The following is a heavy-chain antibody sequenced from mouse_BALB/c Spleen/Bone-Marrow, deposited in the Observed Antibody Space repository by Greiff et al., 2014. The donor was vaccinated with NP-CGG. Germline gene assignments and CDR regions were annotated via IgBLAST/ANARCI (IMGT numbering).Heavy chain of an antibody. CDR2: ILPGSVTT. Sequence: VQLQQSGAELMKPGASVKISCKATGYTFSSYWIEWIKQRPGHGLEWIGEILPGSVTTNYNGRFKGKATFTADTPSNTAYMQLSSLTSEDSAVYYCARDHFDHWGPGTTLTVSS. J-gene: IGHJ2*01. CDR3: ARDHFDH. CDR1: GYTFSSYW. V-gene: IGHV1-9*01.